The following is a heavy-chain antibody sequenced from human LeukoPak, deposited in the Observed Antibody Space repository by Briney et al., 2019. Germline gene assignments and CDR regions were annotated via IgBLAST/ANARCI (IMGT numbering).Heavy chain of an antibody. J-gene: IGHJ4*02. V-gene: IGHV3-48*01. Sequence: PSETLSLTCTVSGGSISSSSYYWGWIRQPPGKGLEWVSYISSSSNTIYYADSVKGRFTISRDNAKNSLYLQMNSLRAEDTAVYYCARREVAAEISFGLDYWGQGTLVTVSS. CDR2: ISSSSNTI. D-gene: IGHD2-15*01. CDR1: GGSISSSS. CDR3: ARREVAAEISFGLDY.